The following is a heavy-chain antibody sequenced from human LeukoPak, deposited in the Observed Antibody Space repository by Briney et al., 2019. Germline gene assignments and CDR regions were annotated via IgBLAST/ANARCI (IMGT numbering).Heavy chain of an antibody. V-gene: IGHV4-30-2*01. CDR1: GGSISSGGYS. CDR3: ARGRELRYSGGVFDY. D-gene: IGHD3-9*01. Sequence: PSQTLSLTCAVSGGSISSGGYSWSWIRQPPGKGLEWSGYIYHSGSTYYNPSLKSRVTISVDRSKNQFSLKLSSVTAADTAVYYCARGRELRYSGGVFDYWGQGTLVTVSS. J-gene: IGHJ4*02. CDR2: IYHSGST.